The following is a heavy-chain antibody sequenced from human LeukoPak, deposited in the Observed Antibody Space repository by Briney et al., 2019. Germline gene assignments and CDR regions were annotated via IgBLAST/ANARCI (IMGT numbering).Heavy chain of an antibody. CDR1: EFSVGSNY. D-gene: IGHD3-10*01. Sequence: GGSLRLSCAASEFSVGSNYMTWVRQAPGKGLEWVSLIYSGGSTYYADSVKGRFTVSRDNAKNSLYLQMNSLRVEDTAFYYCARGNYYVAGSSPFDNWGQGTLVTVSS. CDR3: ARGNYYVAGSSPFDN. J-gene: IGHJ4*02. V-gene: IGHV3-53*05. CDR2: IYSGGST.